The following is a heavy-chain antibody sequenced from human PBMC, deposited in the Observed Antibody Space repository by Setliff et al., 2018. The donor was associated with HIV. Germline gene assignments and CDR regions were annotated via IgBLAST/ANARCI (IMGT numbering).Heavy chain of an antibody. V-gene: IGHV3-30*02. Sequence: GGSLRLSCAASGFTFSGYGMYWVRQAPGKGLEWVAFIRYDGDNKYYADSVKGRLTISRDNSNNMLFLQMNSLRTEDTAVYYCARDRHHYDSSGFDAFDLWGQGTMVTVSS. D-gene: IGHD3-22*01. CDR1: GFTFSGYG. CDR2: IRYDGDNK. CDR3: ARDRHHYDSSGFDAFDL. J-gene: IGHJ3*01.